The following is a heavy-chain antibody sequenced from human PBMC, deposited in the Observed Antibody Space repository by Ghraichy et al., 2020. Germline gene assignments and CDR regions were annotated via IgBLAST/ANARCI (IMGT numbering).Heavy chain of an antibody. CDR2: ISDSGSAT. J-gene: IGHJ4*02. CDR1: GLTFSNDA. V-gene: IGHV3-23*01. D-gene: IGHD1-26*01. Sequence: GGSLRLSCAASGLTFSNDAMTWVRQAPGKGLEWVSDISDSGSATYYADSVKGRFTISRDNSKNTLFLQMNSLRAEDTAVYYCARLSGGYCFDYWGQGTLVAVSS. CDR3: ARLSGGYCFDY.